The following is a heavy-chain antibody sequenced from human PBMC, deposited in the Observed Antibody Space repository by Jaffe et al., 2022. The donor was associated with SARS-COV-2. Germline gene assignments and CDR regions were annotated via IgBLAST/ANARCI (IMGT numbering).Heavy chain of an antibody. J-gene: IGHJ6*02. CDR1: GFTFGDYA. CDR2: IRSKAYGGTT. CDR3: TTPGYDFWSGYPPFYYGMDV. V-gene: IGHV3-49*05. Sequence: EVQLVESGGGLVKPGRSLRLSCTASGFTFGDYAMSWFRQAPGKGLEWVGFIRSKAYGGTTEYAASVKGRFTISRDDSKSIAYLQMNSLKTEDTAVYYCTTPGYDFWSGYPPFYYGMDVWGQGTTVTVSS. D-gene: IGHD3-3*01.